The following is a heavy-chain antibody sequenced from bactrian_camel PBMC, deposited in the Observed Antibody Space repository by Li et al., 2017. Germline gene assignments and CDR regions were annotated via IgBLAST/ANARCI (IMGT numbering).Heavy chain of an antibody. CDR2: IGSDRAT. J-gene: IGHJ4*01. CDR1: GYTDDGHC. V-gene: IGHV3S55*01. CDR3: GTNKYCRGSACCNSDFSH. Sequence: VRAGTSLTLTCVTSGYTDDGHCMGWFRQVPGKQREKVALIGSDRATHYSQSVKGRFTISKDSAKNTLYLQMNNLKPEDTAMYYCGTNKYCRGSACCNSDFSHWGQGTQVTVS. D-gene: IGHD2*01.